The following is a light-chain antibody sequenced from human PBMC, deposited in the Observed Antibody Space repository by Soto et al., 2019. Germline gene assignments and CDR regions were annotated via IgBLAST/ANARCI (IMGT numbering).Light chain of an antibody. V-gene: IGKV3-20*01. CDR1: QSVSNNY. CDR2: GAS. Sequence: EIVLTQSPGTLSLSPGERATLSCRASQSVSNNYLAWYQQKPGQAPRLLIYGASNRATGIPDRFSGSGSGTDFTLTISSLQSEDFAVYYCQQYNYWPPCVGGGTKLDSK. J-gene: IGKJ4*01. CDR3: QQYNYWPPC.